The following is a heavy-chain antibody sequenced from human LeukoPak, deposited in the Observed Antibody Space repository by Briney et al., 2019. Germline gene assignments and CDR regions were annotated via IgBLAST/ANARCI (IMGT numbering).Heavy chain of an antibody. V-gene: IGHV3-48*01. Sequence: GGSLRLSCAASGFTFSSYSMNWVRQAPGKGLEWVSYISSSSSTIYYADSVKGRFTISRDNSKNTLYLQMNSLRAEDTAVYYCANLAGPLAVAGIIPFDYWGQGTLVTVSS. J-gene: IGHJ4*02. CDR1: GFTFSSYS. CDR2: ISSSSSTI. D-gene: IGHD6-19*01. CDR3: ANLAGPLAVAGIIPFDY.